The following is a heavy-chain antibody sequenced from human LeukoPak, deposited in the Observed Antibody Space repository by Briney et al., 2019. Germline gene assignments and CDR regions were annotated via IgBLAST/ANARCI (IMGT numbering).Heavy chain of an antibody. CDR1: GYTFTGYY. J-gene: IGHJ3*02. CDR3: ARAPRYDSSGYYPGAFDI. Sequence: GASVKVSCKASGYTFTGYYMHWVRQAPGQGLEWMGWINPNSGGTNYARKFQGWVTMTRDTSISTAYMELSRLRSDDTAVYYCARAPRYDSSGYYPGAFDIWGQGTMVTVSS. V-gene: IGHV1-2*04. CDR2: INPNSGGT. D-gene: IGHD3-22*01.